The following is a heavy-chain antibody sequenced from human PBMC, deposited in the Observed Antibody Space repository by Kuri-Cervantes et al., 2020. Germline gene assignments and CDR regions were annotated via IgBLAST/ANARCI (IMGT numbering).Heavy chain of an antibody. CDR1: GFTFSSNG. Sequence: GESLKISCAASGFTFSSNGMHWVRQAPGKGLEWVAVISYDGSNKYYADSVKGRFTVSRENAKNSLYPQMNGLRAEDTAVYYCARLWWLLGYFDDWGKGTLVTVSS. J-gene: IGHJ4*02. V-gene: IGHV3-30*03. CDR3: ARLWWLLGYFDD. CDR2: ISYDGSNK. D-gene: IGHD5-12*01.